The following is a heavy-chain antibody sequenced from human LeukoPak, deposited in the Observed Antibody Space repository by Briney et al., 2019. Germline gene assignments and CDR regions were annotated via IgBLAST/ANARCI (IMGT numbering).Heavy chain of an antibody. D-gene: IGHD6-19*01. CDR3: ARHFSSGWAGAHAFDI. J-gene: IGHJ3*02. CDR1: GYSFTSYW. V-gene: IGHV5-51*01. CDR2: IYPGDSDT. Sequence: GESLKISCKGSGYSFTSYWIGWVRQMPGKGLEWMGIIYPGDSDTRYSPSFQGQVTISADKSISTAYLQWSSLKASDTAMYYCARHFSSGWAGAHAFDIWGQGTMVTVSS.